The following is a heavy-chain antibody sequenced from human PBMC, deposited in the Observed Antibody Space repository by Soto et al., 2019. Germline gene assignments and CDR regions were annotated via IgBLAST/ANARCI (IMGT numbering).Heavy chain of an antibody. CDR2: IYYNGNT. J-gene: IGHJ4*02. Sequence: PSETLSLTCTVSGGSINSYYWSWIRQPPGKGLEWIGYIYYNGNTNYNPSLKSRVTISVDTSKNQFSLKLSSVTAADTAVYYCARTSGYSYGVDYWGQGTLVTVSS. D-gene: IGHD5-18*01. CDR1: GGSINSYY. V-gene: IGHV4-59*08. CDR3: ARTSGYSYGVDY.